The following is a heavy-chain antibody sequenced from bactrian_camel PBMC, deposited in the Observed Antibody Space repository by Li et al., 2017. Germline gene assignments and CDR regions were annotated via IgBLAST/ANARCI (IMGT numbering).Heavy chain of an antibody. V-gene: IGHV3S1*01. Sequence: HVQLVESGGGLVQPGGSLRVSCAASGFTFSTYYIGWVRQAPGKGLEWVSSIYTGGGSTYYADSVKGRFTISKDNTKNILYLQMNSLKSEDTALYYCANVGLGYWGQGTQVTVS. CDR3: ANVGLGY. CDR1: GFTFSTYY. CDR2: IYTGGGST. J-gene: IGHJ6*01.